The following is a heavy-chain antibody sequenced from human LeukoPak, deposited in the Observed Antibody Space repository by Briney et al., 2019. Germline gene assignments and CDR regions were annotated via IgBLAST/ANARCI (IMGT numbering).Heavy chain of an antibody. J-gene: IGHJ4*02. CDR2: ISYDGSNK. V-gene: IGHV3-30-3*01. CDR3: AKDRAPYSYGPLTFDY. D-gene: IGHD5-18*01. Sequence: PGRSLRLSCAASGFTFSSYAMHWVRQAPGKGLEWVAVISYDGSNKYYADSVKGRFTISRDNSKNTLYLQMNSLRAEDTAVYYCAKDRAPYSYGPLTFDYWGQGTLVTVSS. CDR1: GFTFSSYA.